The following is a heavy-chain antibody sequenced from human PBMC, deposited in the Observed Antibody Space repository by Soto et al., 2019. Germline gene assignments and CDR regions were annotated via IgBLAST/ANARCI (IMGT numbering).Heavy chain of an antibody. CDR3: AEDRPTGQQLVLYYYYYGMDV. CDR2: MNPNSGNT. CDR1: GYTFTSYD. D-gene: IGHD6-6*01. J-gene: IGHJ6*02. Sequence: ASVKVSCKASGYTFTSYDINWVRQATGQGLEWMGWMNPNSGNTGYAQKFQGRVTMTRNTSISTAYMELNSLRAEDTAVYYCAEDRPTGQQLVLYYYYYGMDVWGQGTTVTVSS. V-gene: IGHV1-8*01.